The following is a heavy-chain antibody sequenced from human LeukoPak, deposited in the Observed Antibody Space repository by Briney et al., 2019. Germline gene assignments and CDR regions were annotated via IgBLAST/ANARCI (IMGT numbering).Heavy chain of an antibody. V-gene: IGHV4-59*12. J-gene: IGHJ3*02. CDR1: GGSISSYY. CDR3: ARDSDIVVVTAEPSAFDI. D-gene: IGHD2-21*02. Sequence: SETLSLTCSVSGGSISSYYWSWIRQPPGKGLEWIGYIYYRGSTNYNPSLKSRVTISVDTSKNQFSLKLSSVTAADTAVYYCARDSDIVVVTAEPSAFDIWGQGTMVTVSS. CDR2: IYYRGST.